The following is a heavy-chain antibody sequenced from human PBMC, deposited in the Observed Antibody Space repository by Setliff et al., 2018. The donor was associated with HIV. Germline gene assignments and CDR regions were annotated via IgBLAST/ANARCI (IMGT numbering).Heavy chain of an antibody. CDR3: ARDEPSYSSRSYGRHFDY. CDR2: ISYDVSNN. D-gene: IGHD6-13*01. Sequence: GGSLRLSCAASGFTFSSFAMHWVRQAPGKGLEWVAVISYDVSNNFFADSVKGRFTISRDNSKDILYLQMNSLRADDTAVYYCARDEPSYSSRSYGRHFDYWGQGTLVTVSS. V-gene: IGHV3-30-3*01. CDR1: GFTFSSFA. J-gene: IGHJ4*02.